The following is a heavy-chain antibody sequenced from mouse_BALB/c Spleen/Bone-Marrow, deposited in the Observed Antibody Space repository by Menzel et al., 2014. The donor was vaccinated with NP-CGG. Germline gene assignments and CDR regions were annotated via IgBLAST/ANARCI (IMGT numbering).Heavy chain of an antibody. J-gene: IGHJ2*01. CDR2: IRNKANGYTT. D-gene: IGHD4-1*01. Sequence: DVKLVESGGGLVQPGGSLRLSCATSGFTFTDYYMNWVRQPPGKALEWLDFIRNKANGYTTEYSASVKGRFTISRDNSQSILYLQMNILRAEDSATYYCARLGRGYFDYWGQGTTLTVSS. CDR1: GFTFTDYY. CDR3: ARLGRGYFDY. V-gene: IGHV7-3*02.